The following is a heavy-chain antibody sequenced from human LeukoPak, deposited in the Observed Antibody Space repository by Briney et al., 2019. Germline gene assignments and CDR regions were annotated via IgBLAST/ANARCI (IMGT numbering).Heavy chain of an antibody. J-gene: IGHJ4*02. V-gene: IGHV3-7*01. CDR3: AKDPTHYRVWDYYETIGLSY. Sequence: GGSLRLSCAASGFTFSSYWMSWVRQAPGKGLEWVANIKQDGSEKYHVDSVKGRFTISRDNAKNSLYLQMNSLRAEDTAVYYCAKDPTHYRVWDYYETIGLSYWGQGTLVTVSS. CDR1: GFTFSSYW. D-gene: IGHD3-22*01. CDR2: IKQDGSEK.